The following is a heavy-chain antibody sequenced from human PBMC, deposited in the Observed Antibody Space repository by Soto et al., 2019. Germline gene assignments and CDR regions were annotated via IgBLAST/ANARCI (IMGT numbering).Heavy chain of an antibody. D-gene: IGHD3-10*01. CDR1: GGSFGGYY. J-gene: IGHJ6*02. CDR3: ARRLITYYYGSGSQLGVDV. CDR2: INHSGST. V-gene: IGHV4-34*01. Sequence: SETLSLTCAVYGGSFGGYYWSWIRQPPGKGLEWIGEINHSGSTNYNPSLKSRVTISVDTSKNQFSLKLSSVTAADTAVYYCARRLITYYYGSGSQLGVDVWGQGTTVTVSS.